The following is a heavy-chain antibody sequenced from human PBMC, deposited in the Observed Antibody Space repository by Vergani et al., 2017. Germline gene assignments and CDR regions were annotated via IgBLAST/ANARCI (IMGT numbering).Heavy chain of an antibody. V-gene: IGHV4-34*01. Sequence: QVQLQQWGAGLLKPSETLSLTCAVYGGSFSGYYWSWIRQPPGKGLEWIGEINHSGSTNYNPSLKSRVTISVDTSKNKFSLKLSSVTAADTAVYYCAKLSGWLRGFDYWGQGTLVTVSS. D-gene: IGHD6-19*01. CDR3: AKLSGWLRGFDY. CDR1: GGSFSGYY. CDR2: INHSGST. J-gene: IGHJ4*02.